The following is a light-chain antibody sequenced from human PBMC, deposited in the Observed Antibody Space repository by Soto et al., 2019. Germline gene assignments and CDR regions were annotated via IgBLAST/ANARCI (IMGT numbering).Light chain of an antibody. CDR2: EAS. V-gene: IGKV1D-12*01. CDR3: QQANSFPIT. CDR1: QGITNR. Sequence: DIQMTQSPSSVSASVGDRVTITCRASQGITNRLAWYQQKPGKAPKLLIYEASSLQSGVPSRISGSGSGTYFTLTISSLQPEDFATYYCQQANSFPITFGQGTRLEIK. J-gene: IGKJ5*01.